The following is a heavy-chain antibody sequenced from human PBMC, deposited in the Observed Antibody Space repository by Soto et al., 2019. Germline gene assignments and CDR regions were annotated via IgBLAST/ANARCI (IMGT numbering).Heavy chain of an antibody. J-gene: IGHJ5*02. CDR3: ARGEHDGFWSGRTSQNWFDP. V-gene: IGHV3-21*01. CDR2: ISGRSGYI. CDR1: GFIFSNYN. Sequence: GESLKISCAASGFIFSNYNMNWVRQAPGKGLEWVSSISGRSGYIYYADSVKGRFTISRDNAKNSLYLQMNSLRAEDTAVYYCARGEHDGFWSGRTSQNWFDPWGQGTLVTVSS. D-gene: IGHD3-3*01.